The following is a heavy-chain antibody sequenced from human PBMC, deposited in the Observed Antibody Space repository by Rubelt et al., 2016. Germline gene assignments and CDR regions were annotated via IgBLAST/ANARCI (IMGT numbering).Heavy chain of an antibody. CDR2: ISSSSSYI. CDR3: AREVTAVAASEFDY. Sequence: SGFTFSSYSMNWVRQAPGKGLEWVSSISSSSSYIYYADSVKGRFSISRDNAKNSLYLQMNSLRAEDTAVYYCAREVTAVAASEFDYWGQGTLVTVSS. V-gene: IGHV3-21*01. J-gene: IGHJ4*02. D-gene: IGHD6-19*01. CDR1: GFTFSSYS.